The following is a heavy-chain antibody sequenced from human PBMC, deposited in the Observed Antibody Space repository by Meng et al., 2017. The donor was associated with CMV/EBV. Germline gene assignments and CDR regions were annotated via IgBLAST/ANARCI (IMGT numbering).Heavy chain of an antibody. Sequence: SETLSLTCTVSGGSISSSSYYWGWIRQPSGKGLEWIGSIYYSGSTYYNPSLKSRVTISVDTSKNQFSLKLSSVTAADTAVYYCARVEVVAGKNWFDPWGQGTLVTVSS. V-gene: IGHV4-39*01. CDR3: ARVEVVAGKNWFDP. J-gene: IGHJ5*02. CDR2: IYYSGST. CDR1: GGSISSSSYY. D-gene: IGHD2-15*01.